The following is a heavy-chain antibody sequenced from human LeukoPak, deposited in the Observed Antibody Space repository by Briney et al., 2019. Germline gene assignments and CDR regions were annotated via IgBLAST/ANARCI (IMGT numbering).Heavy chain of an antibody. CDR3: ARRGSGLDWLDP. V-gene: IGHV4-39*01. Sequence: YYWGWIRXPPGKGLEWIGSIFYSGGTYYSPSLKSRVTISVDTSNNQFSLKLSSVTAADTAVYYCARRGSGLDWLDPWGQGTLVTVSS. CDR2: IFYSGGT. J-gene: IGHJ5*02. D-gene: IGHD6-19*01. CDR1: YY.